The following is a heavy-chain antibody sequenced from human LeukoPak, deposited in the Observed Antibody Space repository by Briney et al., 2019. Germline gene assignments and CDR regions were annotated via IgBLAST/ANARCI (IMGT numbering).Heavy chain of an antibody. CDR3: ASRYMTTGI. Sequence: NPSQTLSLTCAVYGGSFSGYYWSWIRQPPGKGLEWIGEINHSGSTNYNPSLKSRVTISVDTSKNQFSLKLSSVTAADTAVYYCASRYMTTGIWGQGTLVTVSS. J-gene: IGHJ4*02. V-gene: IGHV4-34*01. D-gene: IGHD4-17*01. CDR2: INHSGST. CDR1: GGSFSGYY.